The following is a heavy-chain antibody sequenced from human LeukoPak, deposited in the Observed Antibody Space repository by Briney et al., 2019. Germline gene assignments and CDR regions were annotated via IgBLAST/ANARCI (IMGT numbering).Heavy chain of an antibody. CDR2: IKEDGSEK. D-gene: IGHD7-27*01. CDR1: GFTLSSYW. Sequence: PGGSLRLSCAASGFTLSSYWMSWVRQAPGKGLERVANIKEDGSEKYYVDSVKGRFTISRDNARNSLYLQMNSLRGEDTAVYYCAREGTLRAHWDPFDYWGQGTLVTVSS. CDR3: AREGTLRAHWDPFDY. J-gene: IGHJ4*02. V-gene: IGHV3-7*01.